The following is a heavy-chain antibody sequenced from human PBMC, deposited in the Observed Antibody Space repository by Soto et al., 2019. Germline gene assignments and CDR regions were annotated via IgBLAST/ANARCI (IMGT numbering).Heavy chain of an antibody. D-gene: IGHD4-17*01. J-gene: IGHJ4*02. Sequence: PSETLSLTCAVSGGSINSGGYSWSWIRQPPGKGLEWIGYIYYSGSTNYNPSLKSRVTISVDTSKNQFSLKLSSVTAADTAVYYCARRYGSSFDYWGQRTLVTVSS. V-gene: IGHV4-61*08. CDR1: GGSINSGGYS. CDR2: IYYSGST. CDR3: ARRYGSSFDY.